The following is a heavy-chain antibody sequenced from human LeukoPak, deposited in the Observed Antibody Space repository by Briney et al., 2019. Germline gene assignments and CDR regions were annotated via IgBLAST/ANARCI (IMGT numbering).Heavy chain of an antibody. V-gene: IGHV4-61*02. CDR2: IYTSGST. Sequence: SQTLSLTCTVSGGSISSGSYYWSWIRQPAGTGLEWLGRIYTSGSTNYNPSLKSRVTISVDTSKNQFSLKLSSVTAADTAVYYCARDQLSIFGVVLAAMDVWGQGTTVTVSS. CDR3: ARDQLSIFGVVLAAMDV. J-gene: IGHJ6*02. D-gene: IGHD3-3*01. CDR1: GGSISSGSYY.